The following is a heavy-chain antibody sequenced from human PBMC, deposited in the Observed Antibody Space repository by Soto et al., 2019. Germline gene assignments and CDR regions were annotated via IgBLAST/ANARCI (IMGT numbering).Heavy chain of an antibody. D-gene: IGHD3-16*01. Sequence: SETLSLTCTVSGGSVSSASSYWTWIRQHPGKGLEWIGYIYYSGSPYYNPSLKSRVTISVDTSKNQFSLKLTSVTAAETAVYYCAREGGNGVDYWGQGTLVTVSS. CDR2: IYYSGSP. J-gene: IGHJ4*02. CDR1: GGSVSSASSY. V-gene: IGHV4-31*03. CDR3: AREGGNGVDY.